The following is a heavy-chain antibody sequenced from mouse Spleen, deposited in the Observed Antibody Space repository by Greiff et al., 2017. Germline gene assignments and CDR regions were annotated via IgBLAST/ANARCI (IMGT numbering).Heavy chain of an antibody. CDR1: GSTFTDYE. CDR3: TRSMGRGYYFDY. V-gene: IGHV1-15*01. J-gene: IGHJ2*01. D-gene: IGHD2-3*01. CDR2: IDPDTGGT. Sequence: VQLQQSGAELVRPGASVTLSCKASGSTFTDYEMHWVKQTPVHGLDWIGAIDPDTGGTAYNQKFKGKAILTADKSSSTAYMELRSLTSEDSAVYYCTRSMGRGYYFDYWGQGTTLPVSA.